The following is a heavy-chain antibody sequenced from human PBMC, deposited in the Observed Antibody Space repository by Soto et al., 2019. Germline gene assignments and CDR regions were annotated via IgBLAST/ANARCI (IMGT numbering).Heavy chain of an antibody. V-gene: IGHV1-69*01. CDR3: ASYDSSGYYPNDAFDI. CDR2: IIPIFGTA. J-gene: IGHJ3*02. CDR1: GGTFSSYA. Sequence: QVQLVQSGAEVKKPGSSVKVSCKASGGTFSSYAISWVRQAPGQGLEWMGGIIPIFGTANYAQKFQGRVTITADESTSTAYMELSSLRSEDTAVYYCASYDSSGYYPNDAFDIWGQGTKVTVSS. D-gene: IGHD3-22*01.